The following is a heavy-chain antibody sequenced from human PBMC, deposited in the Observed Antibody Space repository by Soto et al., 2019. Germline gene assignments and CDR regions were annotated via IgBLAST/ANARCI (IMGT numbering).Heavy chain of an antibody. J-gene: IGHJ4*02. D-gene: IGHD4-4*01. CDR3: ARDSSNYDPAHDC. CDR1: GFTFSSYG. CDR2: ISYDGSSK. V-gene: IGHV3-30*19. Sequence: QVQLVESGGGVVQPGRSLRLSCAASGFTFSSYGMHWVRQAPGKGLEWVAVISYDGSSKYYADSVKGRFTISRENSKNTLFLQMDSLRTDDTAIFYCARDSSNYDPAHDCWGQGTLVTVSS.